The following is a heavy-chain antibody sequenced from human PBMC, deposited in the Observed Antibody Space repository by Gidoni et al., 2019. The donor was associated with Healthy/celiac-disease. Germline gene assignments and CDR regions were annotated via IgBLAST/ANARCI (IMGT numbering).Heavy chain of an antibody. CDR1: GGSISSGSYY. CDR3: AWGSAYYYDSGAFDI. CDR2: IYTSGST. Sequence: QVQLQESGPGLVKPSQTLSLTCTVSGGSISSGSYYWSWIRQPAGKGLEWIGRIYTSGSTNYNPSLKSRVTISVDTSKNQFSLKLSSVTAADTAVYYCAWGSAYYYDSGAFDIWGQGTMVTVSS. V-gene: IGHV4-61*02. D-gene: IGHD3-22*01. J-gene: IGHJ3*02.